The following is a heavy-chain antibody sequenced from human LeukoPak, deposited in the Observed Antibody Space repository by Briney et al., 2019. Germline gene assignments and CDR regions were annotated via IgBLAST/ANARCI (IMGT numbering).Heavy chain of an antibody. V-gene: IGHV3-23*01. J-gene: IGHJ5*02. Sequence: GGSLRLSCAASGFTFTNYAMSWVRQAPGKGLEWVSGVGSRGDKTYYADSVKGRFTISRDNSKNTLYLEMNSLRDEDTAVYYCTKRGVTISFFDPWGQGTLVTVSS. D-gene: IGHD5-24*01. CDR1: GFTFTNYA. CDR3: TKRGVTISFFDP. CDR2: VGSRGDKT.